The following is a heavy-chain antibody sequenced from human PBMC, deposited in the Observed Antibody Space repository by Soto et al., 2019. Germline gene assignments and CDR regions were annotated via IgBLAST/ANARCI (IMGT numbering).Heavy chain of an antibody. CDR1: GGSISSGGYY. CDR3: ASVPGRMTIFGVVTPSYGMDV. CDR2: IYYSGST. D-gene: IGHD3-3*01. V-gene: IGHV4-31*03. Sequence: SETLSLTCTVSGGSISSGGYYWSWIRQHPGKGLEWLGYIYYSGSTYYNPSLKSRVTISVDTSRNQFSLKLSSVTAADTAVYYCASVPGRMTIFGVVTPSYGMDVWAQGTTVPVSS. J-gene: IGHJ6*02.